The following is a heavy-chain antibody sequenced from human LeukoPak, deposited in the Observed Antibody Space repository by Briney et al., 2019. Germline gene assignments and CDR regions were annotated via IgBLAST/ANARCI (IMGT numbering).Heavy chain of an antibody. D-gene: IGHD2-2*01. J-gene: IGHJ4*02. CDR3: ASGFPPAATFDY. Sequence: SGTLSLTCAVSGGSITSSNWWSWVRQPPGKGLEWIGEIYYTGNTNYNPSLKSRVTISVDTSKNQFSLKLSSVTAADTAVYYCASGFPPAATFDYWGQGTLVTVSS. CDR1: GGSITSSNW. CDR2: IYYTGNT. V-gene: IGHV4-4*02.